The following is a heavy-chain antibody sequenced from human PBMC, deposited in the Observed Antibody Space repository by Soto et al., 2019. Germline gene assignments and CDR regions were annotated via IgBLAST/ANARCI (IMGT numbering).Heavy chain of an antibody. V-gene: IGHV1-69*05. CDR2: INASFGTT. D-gene: IGHD6-6*01. Sequence: SVKVSCKASGGTISIYAISWVRQAPGQGLEWMGWINASFGTTKYSQKFQGRVTITRDKSASTAYMELSSLRSEDTAVYYCARIGTKYSSSSGFSYWGQGTLVTVSS. CDR1: GGTISIYA. J-gene: IGHJ4*02. CDR3: ARIGTKYSSSSGFSY.